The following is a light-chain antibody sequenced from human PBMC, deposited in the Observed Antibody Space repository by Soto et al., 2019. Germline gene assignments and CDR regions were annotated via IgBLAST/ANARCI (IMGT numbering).Light chain of an antibody. CDR2: EVT. V-gene: IGLV2-8*01. J-gene: IGLJ1*01. Sequence: QSVLTQPASVSGSPGQSITISCTGTSSDVGGYNYVSWYQQYPGKAPKVMIYEVTNRPSGVPDRFSGSKSGNTASLTVSGLQAADEADYFCKSYAGSNTYVFGSGTKVTVL. CDR3: KSYAGSNTYV. CDR1: SSDVGGYNY.